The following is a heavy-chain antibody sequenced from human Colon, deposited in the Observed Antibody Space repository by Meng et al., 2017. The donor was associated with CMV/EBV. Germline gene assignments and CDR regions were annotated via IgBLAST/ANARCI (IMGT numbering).Heavy chain of an antibody. J-gene: IGHJ3*02. D-gene: IGHD3-22*01. CDR2: ISAYNGNT. Sequence: ASVKVSCKASGYTFTSYGISWVRQAPGQGLEWMGWISAYNGNTYYAQKLQDRVTMTTDTPTSTAYMELRSLRSDDTAVYYCTRDFVGFSTEDYYGFSPFDIWGQETMVTVSS. CDR3: TRDFVGFSTEDYYGFSPFDI. CDR1: GYTFTSYG. V-gene: IGHV1-18*01.